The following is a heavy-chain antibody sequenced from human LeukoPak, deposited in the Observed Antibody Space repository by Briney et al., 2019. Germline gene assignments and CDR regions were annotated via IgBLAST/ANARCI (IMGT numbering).Heavy chain of an antibody. CDR1: GXTFSSYW. J-gene: IGHJ4*02. D-gene: IGHD3-22*01. V-gene: IGHV3-74*01. CDR2: INSDGSST. Sequence: PGGSLRLSCAASGXTFSSYWMHWVRQAPGKGLVWVSRINSDGSSTSYADSVKGRFTISRDNAKNTLYLQMNSLRAEDTAVYYCARASKDSSGYYFDYWGQGTLVTVSS. CDR3: ARASKDSSGYYFDY.